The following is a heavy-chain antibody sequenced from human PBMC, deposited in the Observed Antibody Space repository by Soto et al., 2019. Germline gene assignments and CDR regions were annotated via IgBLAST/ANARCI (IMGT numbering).Heavy chain of an antibody. CDR3: ASYYYDSSGYYYVPGVY. Sequence: PSETLSLTCTVSGGSISSSSYYWGWIRQPPGKGLEWIGSIYYSGSTYYNTSLKSRVTISVDTSKNQFSLKLSSVTAADTSVYYCASYYYDSSGYYYVPGVYWGQGTLVTVSS. D-gene: IGHD3-22*01. J-gene: IGHJ4*02. V-gene: IGHV4-39*01. CDR2: IYYSGST. CDR1: GGSISSSSYY.